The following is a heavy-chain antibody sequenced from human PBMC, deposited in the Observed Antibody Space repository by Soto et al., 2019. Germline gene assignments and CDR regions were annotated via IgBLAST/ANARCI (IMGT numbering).Heavy chain of an antibody. V-gene: IGHV1-18*04. CDR2: ISPYSGSR. Sequence: QVQLVQSGGEVKRPGASVKVSCKASGYDSERFPISWVRQARGQGLEWMGLISPYSGSRYYAEKFQGRVTMTTDTSTSTAYMELRSLTSDDTAVYFCAREQYEFGDLYYVDYWGQGTLVTVSS. CDR3: AREQYEFGDLYYVDY. CDR1: GYDSERFP. D-gene: IGHD4-17*01. J-gene: IGHJ4*02.